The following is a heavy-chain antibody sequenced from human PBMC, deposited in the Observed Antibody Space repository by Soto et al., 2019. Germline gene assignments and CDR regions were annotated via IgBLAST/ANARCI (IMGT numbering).Heavy chain of an antibody. CDR2: IYYSGST. V-gene: IGHV4-59*01. Sequence: PSETLSLTCTDSGGAMSIYYVIWIRQPPGKGLEWIDYIYYSGSTNYNPPLTSRVTISVDTSKNPFSLTLSSVTDEDTAVYYCATVSRVATIGYWGQGTLVTVSS. CDR1: GGAMSIYY. D-gene: IGHD5-12*01. CDR3: ATVSRVATIGY. J-gene: IGHJ4*02.